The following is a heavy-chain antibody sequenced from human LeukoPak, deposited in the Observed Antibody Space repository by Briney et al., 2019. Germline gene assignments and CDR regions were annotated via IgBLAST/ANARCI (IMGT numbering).Heavy chain of an antibody. V-gene: IGHV4-38-2*02. J-gene: IGHJ5*02. CDR3: ARGGVGGYDYDWFDP. D-gene: IGHD5-12*01. CDR2: IYHSGST. Sequence: SETLSLTCTVSGYSISSGYYWGWIRQPPGKGLEWIGSIYHSGSTYYKPSLKSRVTISVDTSKNQFSLKLSSVTAADTAVYYCARGGVGGYDYDWFDPWGQGTLVTVSS. CDR1: GYSISSGYY.